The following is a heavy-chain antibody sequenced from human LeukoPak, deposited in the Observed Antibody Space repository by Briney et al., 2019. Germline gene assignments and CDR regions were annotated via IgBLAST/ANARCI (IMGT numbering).Heavy chain of an antibody. J-gene: IGHJ3*01. CDR3: AKDVRVSSFCALDV. V-gene: IGHV3-9*01. CDR1: DFSFGDHA. Sequence: GRSLRLSCAASDFSFGDHAMHWVRQVPGKGLEWVAGISWDSGNKNYADSARGRFIISRDNDKNFLYLQTNSLRPEDTALYYCAKDVRVSSFCALDVWGQGTMVTVTS. D-gene: IGHD2/OR15-2a*01. CDR2: ISWDSGNK.